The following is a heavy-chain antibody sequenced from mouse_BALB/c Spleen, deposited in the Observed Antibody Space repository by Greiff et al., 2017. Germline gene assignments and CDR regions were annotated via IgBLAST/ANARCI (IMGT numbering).Heavy chain of an antibody. CDR2: IWAGGST. Sequence: VKLMESGPGLVAPSQSLSITCTVSGFSLTSYGVHWVRQPPGKGLEWLGVIWAGGSTNYNSALMSRLSISKDNSKSQVFLKMNSLQTDDTAMYYCARDGYGKVDYWGQGTTLTVSS. CDR1: GFSLTSYG. J-gene: IGHJ2*01. CDR3: ARDGYGKVDY. D-gene: IGHD2-10*02. V-gene: IGHV2-9*02.